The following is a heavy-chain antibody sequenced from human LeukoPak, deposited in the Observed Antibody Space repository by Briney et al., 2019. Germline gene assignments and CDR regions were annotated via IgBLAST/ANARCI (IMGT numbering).Heavy chain of an antibody. V-gene: IGHV1-18*04. Sequence: ASVKVSCKTSGYTFTTYGISWVRQAPGQGLEWMGWISGYNRNTNYAQKLQCRVTMTTDTSTSTAYMELRSLRSDDTAVYYCAGSLTGEIPHYDYWGQGTLVTVSS. J-gene: IGHJ4*02. CDR2: ISGYNRNT. D-gene: IGHD3-9*01. CDR1: GYTFTTYG. CDR3: AGSLTGEIPHYDY.